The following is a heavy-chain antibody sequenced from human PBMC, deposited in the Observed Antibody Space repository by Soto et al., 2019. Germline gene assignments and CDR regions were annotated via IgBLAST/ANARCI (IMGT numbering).Heavy chain of an antibody. CDR3: ARGVGSGSNALGH. Sequence: EVLLEESGGGFVQPGGSLRLSCAASGFTVSNNYMTWVRQAPGKGLEWVAVIQDGGSISYADSVSDRFTISRDNAKNTVLLEMNSLIPEDTAVYFCARGVGSGSNALGHWGQGTLVTVSS. V-gene: IGHV3-66*01. CDR2: IQDGGSI. D-gene: IGHD3-16*01. J-gene: IGHJ4*02. CDR1: GFTVSNNY.